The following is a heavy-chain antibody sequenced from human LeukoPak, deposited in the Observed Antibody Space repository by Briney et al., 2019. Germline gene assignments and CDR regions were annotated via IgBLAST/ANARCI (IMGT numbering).Heavy chain of an antibody. CDR3: AKGSYDVLTGLFGDDAFDI. CDR1: GFTFSSYG. V-gene: IGHV3-30*18. CDR2: ISYDGSNK. J-gene: IGHJ3*02. Sequence: PGGSLRLSCAAFGFTFSSYGMHWVRQAPGKGLEWVAVISYDGSNKYYADSVKGRFTISRDNSKNTLYLQMNSLRAEDTAVYYCAKGSYDVLTGLFGDDAFDIWGQGTMVTVSS. D-gene: IGHD3-9*01.